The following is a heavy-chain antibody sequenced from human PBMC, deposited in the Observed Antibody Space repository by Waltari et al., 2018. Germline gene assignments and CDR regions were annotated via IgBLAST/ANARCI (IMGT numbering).Heavy chain of an antibody. CDR3: ARGWYSSSWSEYFQH. V-gene: IGHV4-59*01. Sequence: QVQLQESGPGLVKPSETLSLTCTVSGGSIRSYYWSWIRQPPGKGLEWIGYIYYSGSTNYNPSLKSRVTISVDTSKNQFSLKLSSVTAADTAVYYCARGWYSSSWSEYFQHWGQGTLVTVSS. J-gene: IGHJ1*01. D-gene: IGHD6-13*01. CDR1: GGSIRSYY. CDR2: IYYSGST.